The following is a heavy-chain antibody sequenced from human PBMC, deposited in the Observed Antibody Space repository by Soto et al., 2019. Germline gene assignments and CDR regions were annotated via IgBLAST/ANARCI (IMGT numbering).Heavy chain of an antibody. CDR2: IYYSGST. CDR3: ARHPLPPRGYDFWSGDAFDI. CDR1: GGSISSYY. Sequence: SETLSLTCTVSGGSISSYYWSWIRQPPGKGLEWIGYIYYSGSTNYNPSLKSRVTISVDTSKNQFSLKLSSVTAADTAVYYCARHPLPPRGYDFWSGDAFDIWGQGTMVTVSS. J-gene: IGHJ3*02. D-gene: IGHD3-3*01. V-gene: IGHV4-59*08.